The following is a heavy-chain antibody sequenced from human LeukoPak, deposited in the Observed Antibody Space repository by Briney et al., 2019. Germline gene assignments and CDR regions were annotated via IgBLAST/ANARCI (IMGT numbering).Heavy chain of an antibody. D-gene: IGHD3-22*01. CDR2: INPNSGGT. CDR1: GYTFIAYY. V-gene: IGHV1-2*02. Sequence: ASVKVSCKASGYTFIAYYMHWVRQAPGQGLEWMGWINPNSGGTNYAQKFQGRVSLTRGTSINTAYMELSSLRSDDTAVYYCARIGNYYDSSGYRIHQAFLDYWGQGTLVTVSS. CDR3: ARIGNYYDSSGYRIHQAFLDY. J-gene: IGHJ4*02.